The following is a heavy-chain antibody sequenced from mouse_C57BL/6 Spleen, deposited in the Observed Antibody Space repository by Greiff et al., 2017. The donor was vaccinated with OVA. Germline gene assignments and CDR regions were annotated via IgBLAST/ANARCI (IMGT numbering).Heavy chain of an antibody. V-gene: IGHV2-9-1*01. CDR1: GFSLTSYA. CDR2: IWTGGGT. Sequence: VQRVESGPGLVAPSQSLSITCTVSGFSLTSYAISWVRQPPGKGLEWLGVIWTGGGTNYNSALKSRLSISKDNSKSQVFLKMNSLQTDDTARYYCARIYYDYDGWYFDVWGTGTTVTVSS. D-gene: IGHD2-4*01. CDR3: ARIYYDYDGWYFDV. J-gene: IGHJ1*03.